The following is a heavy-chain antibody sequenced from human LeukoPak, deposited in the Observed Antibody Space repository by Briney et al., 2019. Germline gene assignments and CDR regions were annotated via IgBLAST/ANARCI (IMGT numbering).Heavy chain of an antibody. Sequence: VASVKVSCKASGYTFTSYDINWVRQATGQGLEWMGWMNPNSGNTGSAQKFQGRVTMTRNTSISTVYMELSSLRSEDTAVYYCARGPHRRTYDRDNWFDPWGQGTLVTVSS. V-gene: IGHV1-8*01. CDR2: MNPNSGNT. D-gene: IGHD3-3*01. CDR3: ARGPHRRTYDRDNWFDP. CDR1: GYTFTSYD. J-gene: IGHJ5*02.